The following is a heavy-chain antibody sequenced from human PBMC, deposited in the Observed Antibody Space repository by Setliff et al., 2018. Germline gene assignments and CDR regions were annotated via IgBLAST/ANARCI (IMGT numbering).Heavy chain of an antibody. V-gene: IGHV3-20*04. J-gene: IGHJ4*02. CDR2: INWNGVKT. D-gene: IGHD5-18*01. CDR3: ARDQGSYGYRAFDF. CDR1: GFTFDDYG. Sequence: GGSLRLSCAASGFTFDDYGMSWVRQAPGKGLEWVSGINWNGVKTDYADSVKGRFTFSRDNAKNSLYLQMNSLRAEDTAVYYCARDQGSYGYRAFDFWGQGTLVTVSS.